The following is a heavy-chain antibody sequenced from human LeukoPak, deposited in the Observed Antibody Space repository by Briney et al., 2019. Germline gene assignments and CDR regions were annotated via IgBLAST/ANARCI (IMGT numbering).Heavy chain of an antibody. J-gene: IGHJ2*01. V-gene: IGHV1-69*01. CDR3: ASGGDVTSYFDL. D-gene: IGHD2-21*02. Sequence: SVKVSCKASGGTFSSYAISWARQAPGQGLEWMGGIIPIFGTANYAQKFQGRVTITADESTSTAYMELSSLRSEDTAVYYCASGGDVTSYFDLWGRGTLVTVSS. CDR2: IIPIFGTA. CDR1: GGTFSSYA.